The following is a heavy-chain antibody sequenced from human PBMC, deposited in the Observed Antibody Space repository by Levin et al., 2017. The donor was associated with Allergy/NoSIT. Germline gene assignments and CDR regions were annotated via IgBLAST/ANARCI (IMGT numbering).Heavy chain of an antibody. CDR1: GGSIRDDSYY. D-gene: IGHD2/OR15-2a*01. V-gene: IGHV4-39*07. Sequence: SQTLSLTCTVSGGSIRDDSYYWAWIRQPPGKGLEWIGSIYYSGSAYYNPSLKTRLTISVDTSKNLFSLTLNSVTAADTAVYYCAGEPNSPYYYHYGLDVWGQGTTVTVSS. CDR3: AGEPNSPYYYHYGLDV. J-gene: IGHJ6*02. CDR2: IYYSGSA.